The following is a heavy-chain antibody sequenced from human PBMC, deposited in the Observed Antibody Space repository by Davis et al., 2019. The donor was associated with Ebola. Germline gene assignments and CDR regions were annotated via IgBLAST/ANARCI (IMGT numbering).Heavy chain of an antibody. J-gene: IGHJ4*02. CDR2: ISYDGSNK. Sequence: GGSLRLSCAAPGFTSSSYGMHWVRQAPGKGLEWVAVISYDGSNKYYADSVKGRFTISRDNSKNTLYLQMNSLRAEDTAVYYCTSTVVTSGSDYWGQGTLVTVSS. D-gene: IGHD4-23*01. CDR1: GFTSSSYG. V-gene: IGHV3-30*03. CDR3: TSTVVTSGSDY.